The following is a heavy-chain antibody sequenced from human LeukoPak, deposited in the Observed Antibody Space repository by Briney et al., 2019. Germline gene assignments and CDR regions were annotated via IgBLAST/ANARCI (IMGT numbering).Heavy chain of an antibody. CDR3: ARDVVATITSPYYYYMDV. CDR1: GGSISGYY. Sequence: SETLSLTCTVSGGSISGYYWSWIRQPPGKGLEWIGHISCSGSTRYNSSLNSRVTISVDTSKYQFSLKLTSVTAADTAVYYCARDVVATITSPYYYYMDVWGKGTTVTVSS. V-gene: IGHV4-59*01. CDR2: ISCSGST. J-gene: IGHJ6*03. D-gene: IGHD5-12*01.